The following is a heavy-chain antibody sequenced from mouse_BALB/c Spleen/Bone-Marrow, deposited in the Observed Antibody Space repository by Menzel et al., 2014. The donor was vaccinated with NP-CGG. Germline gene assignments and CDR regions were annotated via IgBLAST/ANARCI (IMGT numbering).Heavy chain of an antibody. J-gene: IGHJ3*01. CDR1: GFSLSRYS. V-gene: IGHV2-6-4*01. CDR2: IWGGGST. Sequence: VKVEESGPGLVAPSQSLSITCTVSGFSLSRYSVHWVRQPPGKGLEWLGMIWGGGSTDYNSALKSRLSISKDNSKSQVFLKTNSLQSDDIAMYYCARKDYDEAWFAYWGQGTLVTVSA. CDR3: ARKDYDEAWFAY. D-gene: IGHD2-4*01.